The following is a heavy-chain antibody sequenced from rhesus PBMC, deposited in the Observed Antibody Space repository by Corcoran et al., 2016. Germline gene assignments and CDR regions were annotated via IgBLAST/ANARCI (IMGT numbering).Heavy chain of an antibody. V-gene: IGHV7-193*01. CDR3: ASYSGSWNSILNY. CDR1: GYSFTTYG. J-gene: IGHJ4*01. Sequence: QVQLVQSGPEVKQPGASVKVSCKDSGYSFTTYGMNWVRQAPGQRLEWTGWMNTYTWNPTYFQGFTELFVFSMDTSSSTVYLQISNLKAEDTAVYYFASYSGSWNSILNYWGHGVLVTVAS. D-gene: IGHD6-25*01. CDR2: MNTYTWNP.